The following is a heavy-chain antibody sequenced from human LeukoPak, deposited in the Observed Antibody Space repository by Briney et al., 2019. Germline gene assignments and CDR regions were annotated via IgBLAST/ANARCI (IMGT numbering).Heavy chain of an antibody. J-gene: IGHJ4*02. CDR3: ARDREYSSSWFDFDY. D-gene: IGHD6-13*01. Sequence: ASVKVSCKASGYTFTSYGINWVRQAPGQGLEWMGWISAYNGNTNYAQKLQGRVTMTTDTSTSTAYMELRSLRSDDTAVYYCARDREYSSSWFDFDYWGQGTLVTVSS. V-gene: IGHV1-18*01. CDR1: GYTFTSYG. CDR2: ISAYNGNT.